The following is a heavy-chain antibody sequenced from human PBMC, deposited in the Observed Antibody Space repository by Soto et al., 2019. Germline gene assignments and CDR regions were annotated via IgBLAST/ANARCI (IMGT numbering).Heavy chain of an antibody. V-gene: IGHV1-69*01. CDR2: IIPIFGTA. CDR1: GGTFSSSS. Sequence: QVQLVQSGAEVKKPGSSVKVSCKASGGTFSSSSINWVRQAHGQGLEWMGEIIPIFGTANYAQKFQGRVTITADEATTTAYLGLSSLRSEETAVYYCARDGGRPSGGIVYWGQGTLVAVSS. CDR3: ARDGGRPSGGIVY. J-gene: IGHJ4*02. D-gene: IGHD1-26*01.